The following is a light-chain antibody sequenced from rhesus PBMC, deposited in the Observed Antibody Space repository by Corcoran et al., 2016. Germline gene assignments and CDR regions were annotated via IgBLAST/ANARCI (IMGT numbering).Light chain of an antibody. Sequence: QAGLTQPPSVAKDLRQTATLTCTGNNNNVGNEGAAWLQQSPGHPPKLLSYRNTNRPSGISEKFSASRSGNTASLTITGLQPEDEADYYCSAWDTSLNTHVFGSGTKLTVL. CDR3: SAWDTSLNTHV. CDR1: NNNVGNEG. J-gene: IGLJ6*01. V-gene: IGLV10-114*01. CDR2: RNT.